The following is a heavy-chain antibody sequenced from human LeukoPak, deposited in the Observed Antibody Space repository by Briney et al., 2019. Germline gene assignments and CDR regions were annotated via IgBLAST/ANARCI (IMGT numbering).Heavy chain of an antibody. Sequence: PGGSLRLSCAASGFTFSTYGMHWVRQAPGKGLEWAAFIRYDGGNKYYADSVKGRFTISRDNSKNTLYVQMNSLRPEDTGVYYCARPPGPHDDYGHMDVWGKGTTVTVSS. CDR1: GFTFSTYG. CDR3: ARPPGPHDDYGHMDV. J-gene: IGHJ6*03. V-gene: IGHV3-30*02. CDR2: IRYDGGNK. D-gene: IGHD4-17*01.